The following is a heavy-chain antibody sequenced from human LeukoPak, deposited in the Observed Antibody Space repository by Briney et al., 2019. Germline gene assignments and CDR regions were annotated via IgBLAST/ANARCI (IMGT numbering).Heavy chain of an antibody. Sequence: SVKVSCKASGGTFSSYAISWVRQAPGQGLEWMGGIIPIFGTANYAQKFQGRVTITADESTSTAYMELSSLRSEDTAVYYCARSVVPAAINAFDIWGQGTMVTVSS. J-gene: IGHJ3*02. D-gene: IGHD2-2*01. V-gene: IGHV1-69*13. CDR1: GGTFSSYA. CDR2: IIPIFGTA. CDR3: ARSVVPAAINAFDI.